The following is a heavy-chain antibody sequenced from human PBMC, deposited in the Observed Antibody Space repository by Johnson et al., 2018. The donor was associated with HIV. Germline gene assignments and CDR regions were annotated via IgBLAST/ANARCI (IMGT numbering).Heavy chain of an antibody. CDR2: INWTGGSR. J-gene: IGHJ3*02. V-gene: IGHV3-20*04. CDR3: ARLVMVRGVMGAFDI. D-gene: IGHD3-10*01. Sequence: VQLVESGGGVVQPGRSLRLSCAASGFTFSSYGMHWVRQAPGKGLEWVSGINWTGGSRGYADSVKGRFTISRDNAKKYLYLQMNSLRDEDTALYYCARLVMVRGVMGAFDIWGQGTMVTVSS. CDR1: GFTFSSYG.